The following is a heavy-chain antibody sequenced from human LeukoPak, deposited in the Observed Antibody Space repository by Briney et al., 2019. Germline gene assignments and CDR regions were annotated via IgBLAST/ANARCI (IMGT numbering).Heavy chain of an antibody. CDR2: MSYSGRT. J-gene: IGHJ3*01. V-gene: IGHV4-59*03. D-gene: IGHD2-15*01. CDR1: SASINAYY. Sequence: SETLCLICNVSSASINAYYWSWIRQPPGKGLEWIASMSYSGRTDSNPSLQSRVSMSAGPSKSQFSLRLTSVTAADTAVYYCAQQVVGTSNSFDVWGQGEFGAVSS. CDR3: AQQVVGTSNSFDV.